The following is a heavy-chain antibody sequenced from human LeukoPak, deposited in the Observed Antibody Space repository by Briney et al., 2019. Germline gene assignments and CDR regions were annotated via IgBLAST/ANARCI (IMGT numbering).Heavy chain of an antibody. CDR2: IDPSGGST. Sequence: ASVKVSCKASGYTFISYYIHWVRQAPGQGLDWMGIIDPSGGSTTYAQKFQGRVTMTRDTSTNTVYMQPSSLRSEDTAVYYCARRVYCASASCYHYHYYMDVWGKGTTVTVSS. J-gene: IGHJ6*03. V-gene: IGHV1-46*03. D-gene: IGHD2-2*01. CDR3: ARRVYCASASCYHYHYYMDV. CDR1: GYTFISYY.